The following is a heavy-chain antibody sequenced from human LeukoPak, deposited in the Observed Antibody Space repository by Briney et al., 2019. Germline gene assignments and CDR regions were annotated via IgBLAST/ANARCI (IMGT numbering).Heavy chain of an antibody. CDR1: GGSISSFY. D-gene: IGHD1-1*01. V-gene: IGHV4-59*01. Sequence: SETLSLTCTVSGGSISSFYWSWIRQPPGKGLEGIGHIYYSGSTNYNPSLKSRVTISVDTSKNQFSLKLSSVTAADTAVYYCARHGTSGTNLNWFAPWGQGTLVTVSS. J-gene: IGHJ5*02. CDR3: ARHGTSGTNLNWFAP. CDR2: IYYSGST.